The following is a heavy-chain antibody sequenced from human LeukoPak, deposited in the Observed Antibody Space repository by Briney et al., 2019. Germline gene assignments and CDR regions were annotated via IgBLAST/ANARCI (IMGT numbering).Heavy chain of an antibody. CDR1: GFTFSSYS. V-gene: IGHV3-48*04. Sequence: GGSLRLSCAASGFTFSSYSMNWVRQAPGKGVEWVSYISSSSSTIYYADSVKGRFTISRDNAKNSLYLQMNSLRAEDTAVYYCARYCSSTSCYSPPFYYYYYMDVWGKGTTVTVSS. CDR3: ARYCSSTSCYSPPFYYYYYMDV. J-gene: IGHJ6*03. D-gene: IGHD2-2*02. CDR2: ISSSSSTI.